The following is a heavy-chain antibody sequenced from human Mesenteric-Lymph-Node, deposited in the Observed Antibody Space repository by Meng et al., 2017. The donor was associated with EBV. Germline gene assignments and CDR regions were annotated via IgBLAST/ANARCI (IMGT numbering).Heavy chain of an antibody. CDR1: GGSIVGGSY. J-gene: IGHJ4*02. V-gene: IGHV4-30-4*01. CDR3: ARRSGSYYGYFDY. D-gene: IGHD1-26*01. CDR2: IHYSGDT. Sequence: QVPLREPGQGLVNASQTVSLTCAVSGGSIVGGSYWSWVRQPPGKGLEWIAFIHYSGDTYYNPSLKSRLPISVDPSKDQFSLRLRSVTAADTAVYYCARRSGSYYGYFDYWGQGTLVTVSS.